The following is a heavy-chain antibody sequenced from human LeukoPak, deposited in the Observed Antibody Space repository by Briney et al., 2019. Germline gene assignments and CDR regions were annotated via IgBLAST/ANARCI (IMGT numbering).Heavy chain of an antibody. CDR2: IIPIFGTA. CDR3: ARDHKSWWNRGYSGYDFDY. J-gene: IGHJ4*02. V-gene: IGHV1-69*13. CDR1: GGTFSSYA. Sequence: GASVKVSCKASGGTFSSYAISWVRQAPGQGLEWMGGIIPIFGTANYAQKFQGRVTITADESTSTAYMELSGLRSEDTAVYYCARDHKSWWNRGYSGYDFDYWGQGTLVTVSS. D-gene: IGHD5-12*01.